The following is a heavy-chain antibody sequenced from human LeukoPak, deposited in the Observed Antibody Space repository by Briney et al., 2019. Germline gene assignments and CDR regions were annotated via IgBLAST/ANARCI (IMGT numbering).Heavy chain of an antibody. V-gene: IGHV4-39*07. J-gene: IGHJ4*02. Sequence: SETLSLTCTVSGGSISSSSYYWGWIRQPPGKGLEWIESIYYSGSTYYNPSLKSRVTISVDTSKNQFSLKLSSVTAADTAVYYCARANYYDSSGYYWYFDYWGQGTLVTVSS. D-gene: IGHD3-22*01. CDR3: ARANYYDSSGYYWYFDY. CDR2: IYYSGST. CDR1: GGSISSSSYY.